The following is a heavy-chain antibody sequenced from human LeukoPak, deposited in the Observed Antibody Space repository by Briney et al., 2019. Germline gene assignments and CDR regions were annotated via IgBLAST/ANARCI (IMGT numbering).Heavy chain of an antibody. Sequence: GGSLRLSCAASGFSFSTYWMTWVRQAPGKGLEWVANINQDGSEIYYVDSVKGRFTISRDDAKKSLYLQMSSLRAEDTAVYYCAKFWSGPDYWGQGTLVTVSS. D-gene: IGHD3-3*01. V-gene: IGHV3-7*03. J-gene: IGHJ4*02. CDR1: GFSFSTYW. CDR3: AKFWSGPDY. CDR2: INQDGSEI.